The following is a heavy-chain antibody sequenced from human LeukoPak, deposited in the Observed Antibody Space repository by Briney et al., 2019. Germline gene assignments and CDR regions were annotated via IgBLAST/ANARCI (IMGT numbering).Heavy chain of an antibody. CDR2: IIPIFGTA. V-gene: IGHV1-69*13. J-gene: IGHJ6*02. CDR1: GGTFSSYA. CDR3: ARDGSIAARPLYGMDV. Sequence: SVKVSCKASGGTFSSYAISWVRQAPGQGLEWMGGIIPIFGTANYAQKFQGRVTITADESTSTAYMELSSLRSEDTAVYYCARDGSIAARPLYGMDVWGQGTTVTVSS. D-gene: IGHD6-6*01.